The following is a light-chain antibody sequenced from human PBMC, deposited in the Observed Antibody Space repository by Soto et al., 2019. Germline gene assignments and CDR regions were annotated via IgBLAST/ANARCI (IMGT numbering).Light chain of an antibody. CDR1: QDISEY. CDR2: AAS. Sequence: DIQMTESPSYLSAAVGGRVNITCRASQDISEYLAWYQQMPGEVPKLLIYAASTLQSGVPSRFSGSGSGTDFTLTISSLQPEDVATYYCQRYSGAPLTFGGGTKVDIK. V-gene: IGKV1-27*01. CDR3: QRYSGAPLT. J-gene: IGKJ4*01.